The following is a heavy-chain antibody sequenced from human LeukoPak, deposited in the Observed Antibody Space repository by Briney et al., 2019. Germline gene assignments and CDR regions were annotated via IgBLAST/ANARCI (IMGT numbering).Heavy chain of an antibody. V-gene: IGHV4-38-2*02. CDR2: IYHSGST. CDR1: GYSISSGYY. D-gene: IGHD4-11*01. Sequence: SETLSLTCTVSGYSISSGYYWGWIRQPPGKGLEWIGSIYHSGSTYYNPSLKSRVTISVDTSKNQFSLKLSSVTAADTAVYYCARFKDATTVLVYAFDIWGQGTMVTVSS. J-gene: IGHJ3*02. CDR3: ARFKDATTVLVYAFDI.